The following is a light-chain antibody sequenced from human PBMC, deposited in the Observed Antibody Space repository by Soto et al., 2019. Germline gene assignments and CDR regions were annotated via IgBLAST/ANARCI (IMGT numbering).Light chain of an antibody. V-gene: IGKV1-39*01. CDR1: QSISSY. CDR2: AAS. CDR3: QQYNSYSWT. J-gene: IGKJ1*01. Sequence: DIQMTQSPSSLSASVGGRVTITCRASQSISSYLNWYQQKPGKAPKLLIYAASSLQSGVPSRFSGSGSGTDFTLTISSLQPEDFATYYCQQYNSYSWTFGQGTKVDIK.